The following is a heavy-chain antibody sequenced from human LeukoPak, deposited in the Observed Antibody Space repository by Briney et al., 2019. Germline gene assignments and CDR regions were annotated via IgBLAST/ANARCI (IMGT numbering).Heavy chain of an antibody. CDR3: ARGPYCSGSSCYESTDC. Sequence: SETLSLTCAVYGGSFSGYYWSWIRQPPGKGLEWIGEINHSGSTNYNPSLKSRVTISVDTSKNQFSLKLSSVTAADTAVYYCARGPYCSGSSCYESTDCWGQGTLVTVSS. J-gene: IGHJ4*02. CDR1: GGSFSGYY. CDR2: INHSGST. D-gene: IGHD2-15*01. V-gene: IGHV4-34*01.